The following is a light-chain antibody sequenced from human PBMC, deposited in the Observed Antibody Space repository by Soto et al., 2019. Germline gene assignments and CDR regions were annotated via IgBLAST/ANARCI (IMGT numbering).Light chain of an antibody. J-gene: IGKJ4*01. CDR1: QSVSSSY. V-gene: IGKV3D-20*02. CDR2: GAS. Sequence: EIVLTQSPGTLSLSPGARAALSGRASQSVSSSYVARYQQKPGQAPRLLIYGASSRATGIPDRFSGSGSGTDFTLTISRLEPEDFAVYYCQQRSNWPYLTFGGGTKVDIK. CDR3: QQRSNWPYLT.